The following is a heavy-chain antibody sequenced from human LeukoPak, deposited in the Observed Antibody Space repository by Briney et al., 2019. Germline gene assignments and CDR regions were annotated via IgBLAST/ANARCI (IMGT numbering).Heavy chain of an antibody. J-gene: IGHJ4*02. CDR1: GFTFTNHA. D-gene: IGHD6-13*01. Sequence: GGSLRLSCVASGFTFTNHAMSWVRQAPGKGLLWVSRINSDGSSTSYADSVKGRFTISRDNAKNTLYLQMNSLRAEDTAVYYCARRIAAAAAPYYFDYWGQGTLVTVSS. V-gene: IGHV3-74*01. CDR3: ARRIAAAAAPYYFDY. CDR2: INSDGSST.